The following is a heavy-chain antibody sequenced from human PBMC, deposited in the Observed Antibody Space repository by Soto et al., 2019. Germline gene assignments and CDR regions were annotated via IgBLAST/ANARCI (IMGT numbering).Heavy chain of an antibody. CDR2: INPSSGRT. V-gene: IGHV1-46*01. CDR1: GYILTTYS. Sequence: QVQLVQSGAEVKKPGASVKVSCKASGYILTTYSMHWVRQAPGQGLEWMGVINPSSGRTSYAPKFQGRVTMTGDTSTSAVYMELSSLRPEDTAVYYCARDRGARLLICGMDVWGQGTTVTVSS. CDR3: ARDRGARLLICGMDV. D-gene: IGHD6-25*01. J-gene: IGHJ6*02.